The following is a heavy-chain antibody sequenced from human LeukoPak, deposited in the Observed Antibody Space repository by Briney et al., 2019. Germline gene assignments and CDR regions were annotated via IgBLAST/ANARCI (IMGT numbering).Heavy chain of an antibody. CDR1: GFTFSNYE. CDR3: ARAQLLRLENFLDY. D-gene: IGHD1-26*01. Sequence: GGSLRLSCAASGFTFSNYEMNWVRQAPGKRLEWVSYISSSGSDIYYADSVKGRFTISSDNAKNSLYLQMNSLRVEDTAVYYCARAQLLRLENFLDYWGQGTLVTVSS. V-gene: IGHV3-48*03. J-gene: IGHJ4*02. CDR2: ISSSGSDI.